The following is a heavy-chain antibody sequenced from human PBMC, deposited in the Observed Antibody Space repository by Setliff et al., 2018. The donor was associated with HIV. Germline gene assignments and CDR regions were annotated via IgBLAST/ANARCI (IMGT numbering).Heavy chain of an antibody. CDR2: IKEDGSSK. J-gene: IGHJ5*02. V-gene: IGHV3-7*03. CDR1: GFTFSSYW. D-gene: IGHD2-15*01. CDR3: ARSGGDCSGISCYSLWFDP. Sequence: GGSLRLSGGASGFTFSSYWMTWVRQAPGKGLEWVANIKEDGSSKFYADSVKGRFTISRDNSNNMLFLQMNSLRTEDTAVYYCARSGGDCSGISCYSLWFDPWGHGTLVTVSS.